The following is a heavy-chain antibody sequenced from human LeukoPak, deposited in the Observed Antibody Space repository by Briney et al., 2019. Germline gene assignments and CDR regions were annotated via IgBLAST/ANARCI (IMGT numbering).Heavy chain of an antibody. Sequence: SETLSLTCAVSGGSISSGGYSWSWIRQPPGKGLEWIGYIYHSGSTYYNPSLKSRVTISVDTSKNQFSLKLSSVTAADTAVYYCARYPSASGGYGIWGQGTMVTVSS. CDR2: IYHSGST. CDR1: GGSISSGGYS. CDR3: ARYPSASGGYGI. V-gene: IGHV4-30-2*01. D-gene: IGHD2-15*01. J-gene: IGHJ3*02.